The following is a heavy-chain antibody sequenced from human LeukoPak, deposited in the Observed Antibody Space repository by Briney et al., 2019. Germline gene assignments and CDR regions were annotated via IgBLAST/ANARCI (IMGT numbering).Heavy chain of an antibody. CDR2: INPNSGGT. CDR1: GYTFTGYY. Sequence: GASVKVSCKASGYTFTGYYMHWVRQAPGQGLEWMGRINPNSGGTNYAQKFQGRVTMTRDTSISTAYMELSRLRSDDTAVYYCARGRPHHSSTSCYDYWGQGTLVTVSS. J-gene: IGHJ4*02. D-gene: IGHD2-2*01. CDR3: ARGRPHHSSTSCYDY. V-gene: IGHV1-2*06.